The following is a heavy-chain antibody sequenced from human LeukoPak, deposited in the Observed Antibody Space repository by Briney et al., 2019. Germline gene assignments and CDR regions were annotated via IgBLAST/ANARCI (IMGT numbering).Heavy chain of an antibody. D-gene: IGHD3-22*01. V-gene: IGHV3-21*01. CDR2: ITSYSSYI. CDR3: ARGEYYSDTSSYFDY. Sequence: GGSLRLSCAASGFTFSSYSMNWVRQAPGKGLEWVSSITSYSSYIFYADSLKGRFTISRDNAKNSLYLQMNSLRAEDTAVYYCARGEYYSDTSSYFDYWGQGTLVTVSS. J-gene: IGHJ4*02. CDR1: GFTFSSYS.